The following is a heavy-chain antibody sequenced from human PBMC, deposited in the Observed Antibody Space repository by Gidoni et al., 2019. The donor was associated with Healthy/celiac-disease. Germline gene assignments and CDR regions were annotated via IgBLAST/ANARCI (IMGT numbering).Heavy chain of an antibody. Sequence: QVQLVQSGAEVKKPGASVKVSCKASGYTFTGYYMHWVRQAPGKGLEWMGWINPNSGGTNYAQKFQGRVTMTRDTSISTAYMELSRLRSDDTAVYYCAKGVITIFGVVINQNWFDPWGQGTLVTVSS. CDR3: AKGVITIFGVVINQNWFDP. V-gene: IGHV1-2*02. CDR2: INPNSGGT. D-gene: IGHD3-3*01. J-gene: IGHJ5*02. CDR1: GYTFTGYY.